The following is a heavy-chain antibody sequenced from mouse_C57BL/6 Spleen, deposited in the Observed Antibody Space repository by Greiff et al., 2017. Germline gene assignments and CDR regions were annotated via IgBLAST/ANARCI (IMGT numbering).Heavy chain of an antibody. V-gene: IGHV1-52*01. CDR2: IDPSDSET. CDR3: ARGGFYYGYSAWFAY. D-gene: IGHD2-2*01. CDR1: GYTFTSYW. J-gene: IGHJ3*01. Sequence: QVQLQQPGAELVRPGSSVKLSCKASGYTFTSYWMHWVKQRPIQGLEWIGNIDPSDSETHYNQKFKDKATLTVEKSSSTAYMQLSSLTSEDSAVYYCARGGFYYGYSAWFAYWGQGTLVTVSA.